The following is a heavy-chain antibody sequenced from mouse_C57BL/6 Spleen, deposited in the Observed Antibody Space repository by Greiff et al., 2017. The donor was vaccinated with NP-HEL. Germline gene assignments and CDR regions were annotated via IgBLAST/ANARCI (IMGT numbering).Heavy chain of an antibody. CDR3: ARWLYYGSSSGYFDV. Sequence: VQLQQSGAELARPGASVKLSCTASGYTFTSYGICWVQQRTGQGLEWIGEIYTRSGNTYYTEKFKGKATLTADKSSSTAYMDLRSLTSEDSAVDFCARWLYYGSSSGYFDVWGTGTTVTVSS. D-gene: IGHD1-1*01. CDR2: IYTRSGNT. CDR1: GYTFTSYG. J-gene: IGHJ1*03. V-gene: IGHV1-81*01.